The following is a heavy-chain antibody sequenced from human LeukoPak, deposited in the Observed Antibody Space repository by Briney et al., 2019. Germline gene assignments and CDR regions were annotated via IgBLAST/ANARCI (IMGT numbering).Heavy chain of an antibody. V-gene: IGHV3-23*01. CDR1: GFTFSSYA. CDR3: ARWPHGSGSYLYGMDV. J-gene: IGHJ6*02. CDR2: ITGSGDST. D-gene: IGHD3-10*01. Sequence: GGSLRLSCAASGFTFSSYAMSWVRRAPGQGLEWVSAITGSGDSTYYADSVRGRFTISRDNSKNTLYLQVNSLRGEDTAVYYCARWPHGSGSYLYGMDVWGQGTTVTVSS.